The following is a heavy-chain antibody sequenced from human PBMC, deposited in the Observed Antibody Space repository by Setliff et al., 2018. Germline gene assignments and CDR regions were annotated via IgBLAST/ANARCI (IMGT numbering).Heavy chain of an antibody. D-gene: IGHD4-17*01. CDR1: GYSLSSPHY. CDR2: IKHSGNT. J-gene: IGHJ3*02. V-gene: IGHV4-38-2*02. CDR3: ARDGGDGYGVDAYAGGGFDI. Sequence: LSLTCAVSGYSLSSPHYWGWIRQPPGKGLEWIGSIKHSGNTYYNPSLKSRVTISVDTSNNQFSLKLTSVTAADTAVYYCARDGGDGYGVDAYAGGGFDIWGQGTMVTVSS.